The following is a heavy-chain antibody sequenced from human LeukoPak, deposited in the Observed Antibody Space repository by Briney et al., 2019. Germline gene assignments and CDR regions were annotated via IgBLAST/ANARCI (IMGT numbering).Heavy chain of an antibody. D-gene: IGHD4-17*01. Sequence: PGGSLRLSCAASGFIFSTYSMNWVRQAPGKGLEWVSYISSSSSTIHYADSVKGRFTISRDNAKNSLYLQMNSLRAEDTAVYYCAREYGDYLDYWGQGTLVTVSS. CDR1: GFIFSTYS. J-gene: IGHJ4*02. CDR2: ISSSSSTI. V-gene: IGHV3-48*04. CDR3: AREYGDYLDY.